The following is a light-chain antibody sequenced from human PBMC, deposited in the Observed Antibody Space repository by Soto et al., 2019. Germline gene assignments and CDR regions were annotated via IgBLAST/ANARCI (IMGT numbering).Light chain of an antibody. CDR1: QSVSSY. Sequence: EIVLTQSPATLSLFPGERATLSCSSSQSVSSYLAWYQQKPGQAPRLLIYEASNRATGIPAIFSGSVSVTDFTLTILSLEPEDFAVYYYQQRNNGLSFGGGTQVEIK. V-gene: IGKV3-11*01. J-gene: IGKJ4*01. CDR3: QQRNNGLS. CDR2: EAS.